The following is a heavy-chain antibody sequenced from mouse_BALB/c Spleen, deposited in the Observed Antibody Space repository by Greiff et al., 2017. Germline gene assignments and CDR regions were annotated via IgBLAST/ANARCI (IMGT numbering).Heavy chain of an antibody. CDR1: GYAFTNYL. J-gene: IGHJ2*01. V-gene: IGHV1-54*01. CDR3: ARNWDVLDY. D-gene: IGHD4-1*01. CDR2: INPGSGGT. Sequence: VQLQQSGAELVRPGTSVKVSCKASGYAFTNYLIEWVKQRPGQGLEWIGVINPGSGGTNYNEKFKGKATLTADKSSSTAYMQLSSLTSDDSAVYFCARNWDVLDYWGQGTTLTVSS.